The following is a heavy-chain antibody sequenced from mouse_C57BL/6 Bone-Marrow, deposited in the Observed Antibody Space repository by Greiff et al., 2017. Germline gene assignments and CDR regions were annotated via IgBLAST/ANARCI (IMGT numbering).Heavy chain of an antibody. V-gene: IGHV5-6*01. D-gene: IGHD2-5*01. CDR3: ARRGSNSAWFAY. CDR2: ISSGGSYT. CDR1: GFTFSSYG. Sequence: DVHLVESGGDLVKPGGSLKLSCAASGFTFSSYGMSWVRQTPDKRLEWVATISSGGSYTYYPDSVKGRFTISRDNAKNTLYLQMSSLKSEDTAMYYCARRGSNSAWFAYWGQGTLVTVSA. J-gene: IGHJ3*01.